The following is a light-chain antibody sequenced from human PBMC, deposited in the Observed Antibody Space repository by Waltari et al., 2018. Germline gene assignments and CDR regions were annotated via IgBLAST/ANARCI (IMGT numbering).Light chain of an antibody. CDR3: SSYISSSTLEL. V-gene: IGLV2-14*03. CDR1: SSDVGTYNY. CDR2: DVS. Sequence: PGQSITISCTATSSDVGTYNYVSWYQQHPGKAPKLMIFDVSTRPSGVSNRFSGSKSGNAASLTISGLQAEDEADYYCSSYISSSTLELFGGGTSLTVL. J-gene: IGLJ2*01.